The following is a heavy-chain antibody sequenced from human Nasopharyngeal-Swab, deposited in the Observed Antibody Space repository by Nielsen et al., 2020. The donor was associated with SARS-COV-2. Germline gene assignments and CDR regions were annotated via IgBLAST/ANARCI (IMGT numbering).Heavy chain of an antibody. CDR1: GSTFTTYS. J-gene: IGHJ5*02. V-gene: IGHV3-21*05. CDR3: ARDLPLYGSGSYCDL. D-gene: IGHD3-10*01. CDR2: ISSYSDDV. Sequence: GGSLRLSCSASGSTFTTYSMNWLRQAPGKGLEWISYISSYSDDVYYADSVKGRFTISRDNARNSLYLQMDSLRAEDTALYYCARDLPLYGSGSYCDLWGQGTLVTVSS.